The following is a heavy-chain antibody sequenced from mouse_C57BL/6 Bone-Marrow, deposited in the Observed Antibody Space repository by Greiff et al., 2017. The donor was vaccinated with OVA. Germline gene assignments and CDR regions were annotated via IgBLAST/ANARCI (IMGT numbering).Heavy chain of an antibody. CDR1: GYAFSSSW. J-gene: IGHJ2*01. CDR3: ARREYGYYFDY. D-gene: IGHD2-10*02. CDR2: IYPGDGDT. V-gene: IGHV1-82*01. Sequence: QVQLQQPGPELVKPGASVKISCKASGYAFSSSWMNWVKQRPGKGLEWIGRIYPGDGDTNYNGKFKGKATLTADKSSSTAYMQLSSLTSEDSAVYFCARREYGYYFDYWGQGTTLTVSS.